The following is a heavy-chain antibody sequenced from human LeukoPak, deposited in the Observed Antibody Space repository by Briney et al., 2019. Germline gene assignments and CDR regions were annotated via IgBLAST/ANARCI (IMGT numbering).Heavy chain of an antibody. Sequence: GGSLRLSCAASGFTFSDYYMSWIRQAPGKGLEWVSYISSSGSTIYYADSVKGRFTISRDNAKNSLYLQMNSLRAEDTAVYYCARLRGATVAHNWFDPWGQGTLVTVSS. CDR3: ARLRGATVAHNWFDP. D-gene: IGHD6-19*01. J-gene: IGHJ5*02. CDR1: GFTFSDYY. V-gene: IGHV3-11*04. CDR2: ISSSGSTI.